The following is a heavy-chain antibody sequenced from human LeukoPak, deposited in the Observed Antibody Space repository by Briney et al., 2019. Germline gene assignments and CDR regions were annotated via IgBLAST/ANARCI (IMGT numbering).Heavy chain of an antibody. V-gene: IGHV3-48*03. CDR2: ISSSGSTI. CDR3: APFYYDSRGYSN. D-gene: IGHD3-22*01. CDR1: GFTFSSYE. Sequence: GGSLRLSCAASGFTFSSYEMNWVRQAPGKGLEWVSYISSSGSTIYYTDSVKGRFTISRDNAKNSLYLQMHSLRAEDTAVYYCAPFYYDSRGYSNWGQGTLVTVSS. J-gene: IGHJ4*02.